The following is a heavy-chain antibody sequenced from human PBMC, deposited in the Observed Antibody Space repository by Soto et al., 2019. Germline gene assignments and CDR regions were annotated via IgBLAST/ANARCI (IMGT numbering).Heavy chain of an antibody. CDR3: AIMYYENSPRGMDL. CDR1: GYTFTDYY. J-gene: IGHJ6*02. V-gene: IGHV1-2*02. D-gene: IGHD3-3*01. CDR2: INPNTGVT. Sequence: ASVKVSCKASGYTFTDYYIYWVRQAPGQGLEWMGWINPNTGVTNIAQRFQGRVTMTRDTSIFTAYMEVSRLRSDDTALYYCAIMYYENSPRGMDLWGQGTAVTVSS.